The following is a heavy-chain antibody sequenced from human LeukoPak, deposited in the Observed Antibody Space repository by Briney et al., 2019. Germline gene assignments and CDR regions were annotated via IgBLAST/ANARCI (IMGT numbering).Heavy chain of an antibody. J-gene: IGHJ5*02. CDR2: IKQDGSEK. CDR3: ARGPLKGQLLSPYWFDP. CDR1: GFTFVGYW. D-gene: IGHD2-2*01. Sequence: PGGSLRLSCAASGFTFVGYWMSWVRQAPGKGLEWVANIKQDGSEKYYVDSVKGRFTISRDNAKNSLYLQMNSLRAEDTAVYYCARGPLKGQLLSPYWFDPWGQGTLVTVSS. V-gene: IGHV3-7*01.